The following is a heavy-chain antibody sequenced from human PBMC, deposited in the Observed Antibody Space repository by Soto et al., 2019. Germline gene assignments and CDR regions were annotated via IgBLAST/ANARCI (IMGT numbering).Heavy chain of an antibody. CDR2: IKQDGSEK. Sequence: ESGGGLVQPGGSLRLSCAASGFTFSDYWMSWARQAPGKGLEWVANIKQDGSEKYYVDSVKGRFTISRDNAKNSLYLQMNSLRAEDTAVYFCARARYRAVAGTSWGQGTLVTVSS. V-gene: IGHV3-7*04. J-gene: IGHJ4*02. CDR3: ARARYRAVAGTS. CDR1: GFTFSDYW. D-gene: IGHD6-19*01.